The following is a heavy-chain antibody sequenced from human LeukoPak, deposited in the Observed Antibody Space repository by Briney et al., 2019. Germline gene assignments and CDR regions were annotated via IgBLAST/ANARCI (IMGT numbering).Heavy chain of an antibody. CDR2: IKQDGGET. CDR1: GFPFSSYW. J-gene: IGHJ6*02. D-gene: IGHD6-13*01. V-gene: IGHV3-7*01. Sequence: PGGSLRLSCAASGFPFSSYWMAWVRQAPGKGLEWVASIKQDGGETFYVDSVKGRFTISRDNAKNSLYLQMNSLRAEDTTVYYCARDGSSSWYDVPYYYYGMDVWGQGTTVTVSS. CDR3: ARDGSSSWYDVPYYYYGMDV.